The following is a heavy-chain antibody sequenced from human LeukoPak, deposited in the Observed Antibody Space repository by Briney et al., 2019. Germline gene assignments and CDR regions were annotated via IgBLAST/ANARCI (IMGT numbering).Heavy chain of an antibody. CDR3: VPLTVGSVDY. CDR2: IHTGGSP. V-gene: IGHV3-66*01. CDR1: GFPFSTYA. D-gene: IGHD3-10*01. J-gene: IGHJ4*02. Sequence: GGSLRHFCAASGFPFSTYAMSWVGQAPGKGLEWVSMIHTGGSPYYADSVKGRLTISRDNSKNTLNLQMNSLRAEDTAVYYCVPLTVGSVDYWGEGSPVTVSS.